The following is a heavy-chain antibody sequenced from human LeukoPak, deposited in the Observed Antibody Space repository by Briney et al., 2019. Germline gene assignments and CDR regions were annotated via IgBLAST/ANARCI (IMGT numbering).Heavy chain of an antibody. CDR1: GKSVTTGYY. CDR2: IYHRESG. V-gene: IGHV4-38-2*01. J-gene: IGHJ4*02. Sequence: PSETLSLTCDVSGKSVTTGYYWAWIRQPPGKALEWIGIIYHRESGHYQPSLKSRFSMSVDTSKNQFSLRLRAVTAADTAVYYCPRALQYCTSGCAYLFDYWGQGTLVAVSS. CDR3: PRALQYCTSGCAYLFDY. D-gene: IGHD2-8*01.